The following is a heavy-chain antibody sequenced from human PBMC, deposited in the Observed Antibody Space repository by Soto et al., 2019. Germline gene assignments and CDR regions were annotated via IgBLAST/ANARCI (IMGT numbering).Heavy chain of an antibody. J-gene: IGHJ4*02. CDR1: GGSVSSGSYY. D-gene: IGHD3-3*01. Sequence: ERLCRTGPVSGGSVSSGSYYWSWIRQPPGKGLEWIGYIYYSGSTNYNPSLKSRVTISVDTSKNQFSLKLSSVTAADTAVYYCARLETKQSYDYWGQGTLVTVYS. CDR3: ARLETKQSYDY. CDR2: IYYSGST. V-gene: IGHV4-61*01.